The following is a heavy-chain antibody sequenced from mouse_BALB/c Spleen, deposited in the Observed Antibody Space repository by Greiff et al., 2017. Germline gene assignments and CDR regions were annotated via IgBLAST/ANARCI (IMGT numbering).Heavy chain of an antibody. CDR2: IWAGGST. CDR1: GFSLTSYG. J-gene: IGHJ4*01. D-gene: IGHD1-1*01. CDR3: AREGLLYAMDY. Sequence: VQLVESGPGLVAPSQSLSITCTVSGFSLTSYGVHWVRQPPGKGLEWLGVIWAGGSTNYNSALMSRLSISKDNSKSQVFLKMNSLQTDDTAMYYCAREGLLYAMDYWGQGTSVTVSS. V-gene: IGHV2-9*02.